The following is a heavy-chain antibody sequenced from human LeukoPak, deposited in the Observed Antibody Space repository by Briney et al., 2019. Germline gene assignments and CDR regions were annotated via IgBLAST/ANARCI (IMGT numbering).Heavy chain of an antibody. V-gene: IGHV4-38-2*02. CDR2: IHHSGST. J-gene: IGHJ4*02. D-gene: IGHD6-19*01. CDR1: GYFISSGYY. Sequence: SSETLSLTCTVSGYFISSGYYWGWIRQPPGKGLQWIGSIHHSGSTYYNPSLKSRVTISVDTSKNQFSLKLSSVTAADTAVYYCARTSSSGLVGGYYFDYWGQGTLVTVSS. CDR3: ARTSSSGLVGGYYFDY.